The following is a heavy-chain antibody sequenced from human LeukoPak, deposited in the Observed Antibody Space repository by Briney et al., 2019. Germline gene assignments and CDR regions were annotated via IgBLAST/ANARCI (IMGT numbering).Heavy chain of an antibody. J-gene: IGHJ5*02. CDR2: IYYSGST. Sequence: SKTLSLTCTVSGGSISSYYWSWIRQPPGKGLEWIGYIYYSGSTNYNPSLKSRVTISVDTSKNQFSLKLSSVTAADTAVYYCARGSTSSNWFDPWGQGTLVTVSS. CDR1: GGSISSYY. CDR3: ARGSTSSNWFDP. V-gene: IGHV4-59*08. D-gene: IGHD2-2*01.